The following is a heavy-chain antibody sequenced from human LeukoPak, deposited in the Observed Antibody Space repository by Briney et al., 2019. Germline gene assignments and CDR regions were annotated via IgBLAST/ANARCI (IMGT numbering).Heavy chain of an antibody. J-gene: IGHJ5*02. D-gene: IGHD6-6*01. CDR3: ARIEYSSSWAGGKWFDP. Sequence: GGSLRLSCAASGFTVSSNYMSWVRQAPGKGLEWVSVIYSGGSTYYADSVKGRFTISRDNPKNTLYLQMNSLRAEDTAVYYCARIEYSSSWAGGKWFDPWGQGTLVTVSS. CDR1: GFTVSSNY. CDR2: IYSGGST. V-gene: IGHV3-53*01.